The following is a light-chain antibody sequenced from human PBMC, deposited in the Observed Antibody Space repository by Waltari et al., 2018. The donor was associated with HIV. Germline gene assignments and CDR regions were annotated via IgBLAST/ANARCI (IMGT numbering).Light chain of an antibody. CDR3: QETHSTPWT. CDR1: QNITIF. CDR2: GAS. V-gene: IGKV1-39*01. Sequence: DIQLTQSPPSLSASVGDNVTLTCRASQNITIFLNWYQKRPEKAPKLLIYGASTLQSGVPSRFSGSGSGTEFSLTISSLQPDDFATYYCQETHSTPWTFGQGTQVEI. J-gene: IGKJ1*01.